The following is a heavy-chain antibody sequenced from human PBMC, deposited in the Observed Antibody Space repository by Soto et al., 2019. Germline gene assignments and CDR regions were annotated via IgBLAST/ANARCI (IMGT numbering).Heavy chain of an antibody. D-gene: IGHD6-13*01. CDR3: ASLASAGSAVVQQQLVQFPDY. CDR1: GGTFSSYT. V-gene: IGHV1-69*02. J-gene: IGHJ4*02. Sequence: QVQLVQSGAEVKKPGSSVKVSCKASGGTFSSYTISWVRQAPGQGLEWMGRIIPILGIANYAQKSQGRVTITADKSTSTAYMELSSLRSEDTAVYYCASLASAGSAVVQQQLVQFPDYWGQGTLVTVSS. CDR2: IIPILGIA.